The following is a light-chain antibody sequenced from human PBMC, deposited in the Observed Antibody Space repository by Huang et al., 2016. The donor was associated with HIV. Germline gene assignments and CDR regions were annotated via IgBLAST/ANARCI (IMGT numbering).Light chain of an antibody. CDR1: QTVSTN. CDR2: GAS. V-gene: IGKV3-15*01. J-gene: IGKJ2*01. Sequence: EIVMTQSPGTLSVSPGERVTLSCRASQTVSTNLAWYQQKPGQAPSLLIYGASTRATGIPARFNGSWSGTDFTLTISSLQSEDFGVYYCQQYDKWPPYTFGQGTKLEIK. CDR3: QQYDKWPPYT.